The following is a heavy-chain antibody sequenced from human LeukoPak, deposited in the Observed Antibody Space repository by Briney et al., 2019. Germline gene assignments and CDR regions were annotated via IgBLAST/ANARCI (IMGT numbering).Heavy chain of an antibody. V-gene: IGHV4-59*01. CDR3: ARDGLEGAFDI. CDR1: GGSISSYY. Sequence: SETLSLTCTVSGGSISSYYWSLIRQPPGKGLEWIGYIYYSGSTNYNPSLKSRVTISVDTSKNQFSLKLSSVTAADTAVYYCARDGLEGAFDIWGQGTMVTVSS. CDR2: IYYSGST. J-gene: IGHJ3*02. D-gene: IGHD5-24*01.